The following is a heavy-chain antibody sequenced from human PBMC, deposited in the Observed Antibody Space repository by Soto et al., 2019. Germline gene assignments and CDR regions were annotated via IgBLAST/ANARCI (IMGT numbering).Heavy chain of an antibody. CDR3: ARHGHSSGWFFFDS. J-gene: IGHJ4*02. Sequence: PSETLSLTCAVYGGSFSGYHWGWIRQPPGKGLEWIGSIHHSGSTYYNPSLRSRATISVDPSKNQFSLNLRSVTATDTAVFYCARHGHSSGWFFFDSWGQGTLVTVSS. CDR1: GGSFSGYH. CDR2: IHHSGST. V-gene: IGHV4-34*01. D-gene: IGHD6-19*01.